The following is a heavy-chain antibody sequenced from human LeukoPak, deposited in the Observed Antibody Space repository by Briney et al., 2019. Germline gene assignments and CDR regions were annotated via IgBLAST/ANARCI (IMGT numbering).Heavy chain of an antibody. CDR2: ISGRGGST. V-gene: IGHV3-23*01. J-gene: IGHJ4*02. CDR3: AKDRSSSWYSAAPYYFDY. Sequence: GGSLRDSCAASGFTLSRYAMCWVCQALGRGRERVSPISGRGGSTYYADSVKGRFTISRDNSKNTLYLQMNSLRAEDTAVYYCAKDRSSSWYSAAPYYFDYWGQGTLVTVSS. D-gene: IGHD6-13*01. CDR1: GFTLSRYA.